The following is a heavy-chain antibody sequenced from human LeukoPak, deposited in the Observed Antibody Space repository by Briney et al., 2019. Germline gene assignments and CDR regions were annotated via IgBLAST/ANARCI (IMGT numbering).Heavy chain of an antibody. Sequence: SETLSLTCVVYGGSFSDYYWNWIRQPPGKGLEWIGEINDSGSTNYSPSLKSRVTILVDTSKNQFSLKLSSVTAADTAMYYCARRLSTVTVPGYYYGMDVWGQGTTVTVSS. D-gene: IGHD4-17*01. J-gene: IGHJ6*02. CDR1: GGSFSDYY. V-gene: IGHV4-34*01. CDR2: INDSGST. CDR3: ARRLSTVTVPGYYYGMDV.